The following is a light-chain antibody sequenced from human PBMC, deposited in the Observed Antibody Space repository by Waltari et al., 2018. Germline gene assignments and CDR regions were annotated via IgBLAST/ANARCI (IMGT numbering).Light chain of an antibody. CDR3: QAWDSSYYV. CDR2: QDS. Sequence: SYELTQPPSVSVSPGQTASITCSGVKLGDKYACWYQQKPGQSPVLVIYQDSKRPSGIPERFSGSNSGNTATLTISGTQAMDEADYYCQAWDSSYYVFGTGTKVTVL. J-gene: IGLJ1*01. V-gene: IGLV3-1*01. CDR1: KLGDKY.